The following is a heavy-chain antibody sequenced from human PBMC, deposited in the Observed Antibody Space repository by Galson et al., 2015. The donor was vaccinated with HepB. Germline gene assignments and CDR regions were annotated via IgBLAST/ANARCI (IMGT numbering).Heavy chain of an antibody. CDR2: INVYNGNT. D-gene: IGHD3-22*01. CDR3: TRGPYYYDSSAERSVFDI. CDR1: GYTFTSYG. J-gene: IGHJ3*02. Sequence: VKVSCKASGYTFTSYGITWVRQAPGQGLEWMGWINVYNGNTNYVERLQGRVTMTTDTSTTTAYMELRSLRSDDTAVYYCTRGPYYYDSSAERSVFDIWGQGTMVTVSS. V-gene: IGHV1-18*01.